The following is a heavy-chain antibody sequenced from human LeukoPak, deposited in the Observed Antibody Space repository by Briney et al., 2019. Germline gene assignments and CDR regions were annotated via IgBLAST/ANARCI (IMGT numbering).Heavy chain of an antibody. CDR3: ARLTSSWYQDWYFDL. CDR2: IYYSGGT. Sequence: PSETLSLTCTVSGGSISSYYWSWIRQPPGKGLEWIGYIYYSGGTNYNPSLKSRVTISVDTSKNQFSLKLSSVTAADTAVYYCARLTSSWYQDWYFDLWGRGTLVTVSS. CDR1: GGSISSYY. V-gene: IGHV4-59*12. D-gene: IGHD6-13*01. J-gene: IGHJ2*01.